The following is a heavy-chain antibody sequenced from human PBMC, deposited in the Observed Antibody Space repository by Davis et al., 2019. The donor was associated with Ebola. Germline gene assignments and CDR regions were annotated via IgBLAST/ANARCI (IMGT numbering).Heavy chain of an antibody. Sequence: AASVKVSCKASGFTFTSSAVQWVRQARGQRLEWIGWIVVGTGNTDYAQKFQERVTITRDMSTSTAYMELSSLRSEDTAVYYCAADRKGIQVWSRAYYYGMDVWGQGTTVTVSS. CDR3: AADRKGIQVWSRAYYYGMDV. CDR1: GFTFTSSA. J-gene: IGHJ6*02. CDR2: IVVGTGNT. D-gene: IGHD5-18*01. V-gene: IGHV1-58*01.